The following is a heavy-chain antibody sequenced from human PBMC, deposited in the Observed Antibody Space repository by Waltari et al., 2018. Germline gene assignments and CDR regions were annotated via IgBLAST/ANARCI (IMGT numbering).Heavy chain of an antibody. V-gene: IGHV3-23*01. J-gene: IGHJ4*02. CDR1: GFTFSSYA. CDR3: AKDPRGAAAGH. Sequence: EVQLLESRGGLVQPGGSLRLSCAASGFTFSSYAMSWVRQAPGKGVGWVSAISGSGVSTYNADSVKGRFTISRDNSKSALYLQMNSLGAEDTAVYYCAKDPRGAAAGHWGQGTLVTVSS. D-gene: IGHD6-13*01. CDR2: ISGSGVST.